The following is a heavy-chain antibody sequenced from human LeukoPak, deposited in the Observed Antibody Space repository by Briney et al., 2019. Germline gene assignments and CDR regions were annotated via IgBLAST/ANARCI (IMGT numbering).Heavy chain of an antibody. CDR1: GFTFSSYA. D-gene: IGHD1-26*01. CDR3: AREGHEWETGNFDY. V-gene: IGHV3-30*04. CDR2: ISYDGSNK. Sequence: GGSLRLSCAASGFTFSSYAMHWVRQAPGKGLEWVAVISYDGSNKYYADSVKGRFTISRDNSKNTLYLQMNSLRAEDTAVCYCAREGHEWETGNFDYWGQGTLVTVSS. J-gene: IGHJ4*02.